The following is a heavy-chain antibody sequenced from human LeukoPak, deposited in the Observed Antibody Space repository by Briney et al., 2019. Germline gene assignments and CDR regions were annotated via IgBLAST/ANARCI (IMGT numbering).Heavy chain of an antibody. Sequence: GGSLRLSCAASGFTNSSYFMNLVRQASGRGLEWVSTMSSSSSHIYYADSVKGRFTMSRDNAKNSLYLQMSSLRAEDTAVYYCARGATGGSRSYVDYWGQGTLVTVSS. CDR1: GFTNSSYF. V-gene: IGHV3-21*06. CDR3: ARGATGGSRSYVDY. J-gene: IGHJ4*02. CDR2: MSSSSSHI. D-gene: IGHD3-10*01.